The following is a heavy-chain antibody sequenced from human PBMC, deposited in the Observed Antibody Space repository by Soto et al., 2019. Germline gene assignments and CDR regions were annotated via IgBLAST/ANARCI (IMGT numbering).Heavy chain of an antibody. CDR2: IYSGGST. CDR3: ARRTFGSSRSFGI. CDR1: NFTVSTNY. J-gene: IGHJ3*02. D-gene: IGHD6-6*01. Sequence: GGSLRLSCAASNFTVSTNYLSWVRQAPGKGLEWVSVIYSGGSTSYADSVQGRFSVSRDKSKNTLYLQMNSLRAEDTAVYYCARRTFGSSRSFGIWGQGTMVTVSS. V-gene: IGHV3-53*01.